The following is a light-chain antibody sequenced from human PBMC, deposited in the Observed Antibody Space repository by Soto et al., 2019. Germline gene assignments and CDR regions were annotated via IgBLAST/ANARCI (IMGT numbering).Light chain of an antibody. J-gene: IGKJ5*01. CDR2: GAS. CDR1: QSVSSSN. Sequence: EIVLTQSPGTLSLSPGERATLSCRASQSVSSSNLAWYQQKPGQAPRLLIYGASSRATSIPDRFSGSGSRTDFTLIISRLEPEAFAVYYCQQYGSSPSTFGQGTRLEIK. CDR3: QQYGSSPST. V-gene: IGKV3-20*01.